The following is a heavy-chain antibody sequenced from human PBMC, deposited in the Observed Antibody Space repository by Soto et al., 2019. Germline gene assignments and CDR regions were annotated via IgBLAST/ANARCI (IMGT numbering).Heavy chain of an antibody. J-gene: IGHJ6*03. Sequence: QVQLVQSGAEVKKPGASVKVSCKASGYTFTSYYMHWVRQAPGQGLEWMGIINPSGGSTSYAQKFQGRVTMTRDTSTSTVYMELSSLRSEDTAVYYCAITSDEAHYYYYYMDVWGKASTVTVSS. CDR3: AITSDEAHYYYYYMDV. V-gene: IGHV1-46*01. CDR1: GYTFTSYY. D-gene: IGHD2-2*01. CDR2: INPSGGST.